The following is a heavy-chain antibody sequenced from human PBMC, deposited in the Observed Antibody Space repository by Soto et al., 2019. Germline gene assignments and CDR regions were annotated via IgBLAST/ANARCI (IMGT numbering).Heavy chain of an antibody. CDR1: GGSISSGDYY. D-gene: IGHD2-21*02. Sequence: LSLTCTVSGGSISSGDYYWSWIRQPPGKGLEWIGYVYYSGSTYYNPSLKSRVTISVDTSMNQFSLKLSSVTAADTAVYYCARFIVVVTPYFDYWGQGTLVTVSS. J-gene: IGHJ4*02. CDR2: VYYSGST. V-gene: IGHV4-30-4*01. CDR3: ARFIVVVTPYFDY.